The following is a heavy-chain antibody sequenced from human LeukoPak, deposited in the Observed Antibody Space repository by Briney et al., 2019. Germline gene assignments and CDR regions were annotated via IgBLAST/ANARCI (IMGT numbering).Heavy chain of an antibody. CDR2: ISAYNGNT. CDR3: ARVPGTPYYYGMDV. D-gene: IGHD1-1*01. V-gene: IGHV1-18*01. CDR1: GYTFTSYG. Sequence: GASVKVSCKASGYTFTSYGISWVRQAPGQGLEWMGWISAYNGNTNYAQKLQGRVTMTTDTSTSTAHMELRSLRSDDTAVYYCARVPGTPYYYGMDVWGQGTTVTVSS. J-gene: IGHJ6*02.